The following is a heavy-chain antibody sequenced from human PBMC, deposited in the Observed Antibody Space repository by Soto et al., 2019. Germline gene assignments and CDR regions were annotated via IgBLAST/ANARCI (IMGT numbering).Heavy chain of an antibody. CDR2: INWKSDV. CDR3: AISQDRGGRTTFIY. V-gene: IGHV3-9*01. D-gene: IGHD3-16*01. CDR1: GFTFDDNA. Sequence: QTGGSLRLSCAVSGFTFDDNAMHWVRQAPEKGLEWVSGINWKSDVGYADSVKGRFTIPRDNAENSLYLQMNSLRAEDTALYYCAISQDRGGRTTFIYWGQGTQVTVSS. J-gene: IGHJ4*02.